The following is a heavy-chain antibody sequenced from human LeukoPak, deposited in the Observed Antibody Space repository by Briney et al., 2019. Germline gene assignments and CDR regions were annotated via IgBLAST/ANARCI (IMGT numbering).Heavy chain of an antibody. CDR2: IYHSGST. V-gene: IGHV4-38-2*01. Sequence: SETLSLTCAVSGYSISSGYYWGWIRQPPGKGLEWIGSIYHSGSTNYNPSLKSRVTISVDTSKNQFSLKLSSVTAADTAVYYCAKVARARYYYYMDVWGKGTTVTVSS. J-gene: IGHJ6*03. CDR1: GYSISSGYY. CDR3: AKVARARYYYYMDV.